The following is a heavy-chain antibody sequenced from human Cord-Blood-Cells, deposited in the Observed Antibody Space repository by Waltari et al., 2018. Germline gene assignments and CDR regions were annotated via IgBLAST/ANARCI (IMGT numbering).Heavy chain of an antibody. CDR1: GGTFSSYA. CDR3: AREASIQLWSRDYFDY. J-gene: IGHJ4*02. Sequence: QVQLVQSGAEVKKPGSSVKVSCKASGGTFSSYAISWVRQAPGQGLEWMGGIIPIFGTANYAQKFPGRVTITADESTSTAYMELSSLRSEDTAVYYCAREASIQLWSRDYFDYWGQGTLVTVSS. CDR2: IIPIFGTA. D-gene: IGHD5-18*01. V-gene: IGHV1-69*01.